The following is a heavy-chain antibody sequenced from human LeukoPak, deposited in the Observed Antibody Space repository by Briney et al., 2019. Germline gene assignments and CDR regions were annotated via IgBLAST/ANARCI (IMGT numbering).Heavy chain of an antibody. D-gene: IGHD3-10*01. J-gene: IGHJ4*02. CDR3: ARHYYGSGREYFDY. CDR1: GDSVSSNSAA. V-gene: IGHV6-1*01. CDR2: TYYRSKWYN. Sequence: SQTLSLTCAISGDSVSSNSAAWNWIRQSPSRGLEWLGRTYYRSKWYNDYAVSVKSRITINPDTSKNQFSLQLNSVTAADTAVYYCARHYYGSGREYFDYWGQGTLVTVSS.